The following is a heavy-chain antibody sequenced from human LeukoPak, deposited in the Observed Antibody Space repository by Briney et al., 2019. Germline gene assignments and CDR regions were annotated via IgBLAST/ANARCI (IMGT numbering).Heavy chain of an antibody. D-gene: IGHD6-13*01. J-gene: IGHJ4*02. Sequence: GSLRLSCAASGFTFSSYAMHWVRQAPGKGLEWVAVISFDGSNKYYADSVKGRFTISRDNSKNTLYLQVNSLRAEDTAVYYCARDIRYSSSWRFDYWGQGTLVTVSS. CDR3: ARDIRYSSSWRFDY. CDR2: ISFDGSNK. V-gene: IGHV3-30-3*01. CDR1: GFTFSSYA.